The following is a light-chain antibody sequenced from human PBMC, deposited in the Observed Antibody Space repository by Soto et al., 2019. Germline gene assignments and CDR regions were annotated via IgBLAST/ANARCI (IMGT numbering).Light chain of an antibody. Sequence: QSVLTQPPSVSAAPGQKVTISCSGSSSNIGNNYVSWYQQLPGTAPKLLIYDNNKRPSGIPDRFSGSKSGTSATLGITGLQTGDEADYYCGTWDNSLSAYVLGTGTKLTVL. CDR1: SSNIGNNY. CDR3: GTWDNSLSAYV. V-gene: IGLV1-51*01. J-gene: IGLJ1*01. CDR2: DNN.